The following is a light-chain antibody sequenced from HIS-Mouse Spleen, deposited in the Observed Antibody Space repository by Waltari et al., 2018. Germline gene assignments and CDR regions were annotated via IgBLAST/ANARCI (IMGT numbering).Light chain of an antibody. V-gene: IGLV2-11*01. CDR1: SSDVGGYNY. Sequence: QSALTKPRPVSGSPGQSFTIPCPGTSSDVGGYNYVPWYQQHQGKAPKLMIYDVSKRPSGGPDRFSGSKSGNTASLTISGLQAEDEADYYCCSYAGSYTLFGGGTKLTVL. CDR2: DVS. CDR3: CSYAGSYTL. J-gene: IGLJ2*01.